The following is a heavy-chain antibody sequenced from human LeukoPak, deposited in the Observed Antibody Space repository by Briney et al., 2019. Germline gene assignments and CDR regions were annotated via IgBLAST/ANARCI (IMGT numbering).Heavy chain of an antibody. CDR1: GASVSSGSYY. D-gene: IGHD4-23*01. CDR2: IYYSGST. J-gene: IGHJ4*02. Sequence: TSETLSLTCNVSGASVSSGSYYWSWIRQPPGKELEWIGYIYYSGSTSYNPSLKSRVTISVDTSKNHFSLKLTSVTAADTAVYYCAVVTTTTFDYWGQGTLVTVSS. CDR3: AVVTTTTFDY. V-gene: IGHV4-61*03.